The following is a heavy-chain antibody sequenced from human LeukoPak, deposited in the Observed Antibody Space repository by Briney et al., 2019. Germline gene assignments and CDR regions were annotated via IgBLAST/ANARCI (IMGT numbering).Heavy chain of an antibody. CDR2: ISSDGSST. CDR3: ARRRLPAADPRYFDL. V-gene: IGHV3-74*01. D-gene: IGHD6-13*01. J-gene: IGHJ2*01. CDR1: GFTFSSYW. Sequence: GGSLRLSCAASGFTFSSYWMHWVRQAPGKGLVWVSLISSDGSSTTYADSVKGRFTISRDNAKNTLYLQMNSLRAEDTAVYYCARRRLPAADPRYFDLWGRGTLVTVSS.